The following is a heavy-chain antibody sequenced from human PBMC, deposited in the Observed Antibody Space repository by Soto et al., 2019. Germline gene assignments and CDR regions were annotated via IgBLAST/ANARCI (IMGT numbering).Heavy chain of an antibody. CDR3: ARGYSGYEYYFDY. CDR1: GGSISSYS. Sequence: SETLSLTCTVSGGSISSYSWSWIRQPPGKGLEWIGYIYHSGSTYYNPSLKSRVTISVDRSKNQFSLKLSSVTAADTAVYYCARGYSGYEYYFDYWGQGTLVTVSS. V-gene: IGHV4-30-2*01. CDR2: IYHSGST. D-gene: IGHD5-12*01. J-gene: IGHJ4*02.